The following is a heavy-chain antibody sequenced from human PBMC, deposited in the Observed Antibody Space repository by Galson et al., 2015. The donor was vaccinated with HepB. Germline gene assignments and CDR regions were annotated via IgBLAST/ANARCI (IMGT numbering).Heavy chain of an antibody. Sequence: TLSLTCTVDGGSISSGSYYWAWLRQPAGRGLEWIGRIYTSESTNYNPNHKSRVPMSVERTKNQYSLKLSSVTAADTAAYYCASEGAGGSSTRYYYYYYLDVWGKGTTVTVSS. CDR1: GGSISSGSYY. CDR3: ASEGAGGSSTRYYYYYYLDV. J-gene: IGHJ6*03. D-gene: IGHD6-6*01. CDR2: IYTSEST. V-gene: IGHV4-61*02.